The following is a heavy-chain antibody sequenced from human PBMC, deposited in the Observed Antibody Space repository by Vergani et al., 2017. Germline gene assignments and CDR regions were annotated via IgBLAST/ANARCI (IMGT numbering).Heavy chain of an antibody. CDR1: GFTFNQYG. Sequence: QVQLVESGGGVVQPGRSLRLSCVASGFTFNQYGMHWVRQAPGKGLEWVAVTWYDGNNKQYADSVKVRFTISRDNSKSTMYLQMNSLRDEDTGVYYCARDLRLLYNRFDPWGQGTLVTVSS. CDR2: TWYDGNNK. J-gene: IGHJ5*02. CDR3: ARDLRLLYNRFDP. V-gene: IGHV3-33*01. D-gene: IGHD1-14*01.